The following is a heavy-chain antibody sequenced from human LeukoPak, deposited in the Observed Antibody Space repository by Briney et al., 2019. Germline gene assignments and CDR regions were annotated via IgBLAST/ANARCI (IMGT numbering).Heavy chain of an antibody. J-gene: IGHJ4*02. Sequence: GGPLRLSCAASGFTFSSYSMNWVRQAPGKGLEWVSSISSSSSYIYYADSVKGRFTISRDNAKNSLYLQMNSLRAEDTAVYYCARDSPAIAAAGTDYWGQGTLVTVSS. V-gene: IGHV3-21*01. CDR1: GFTFSSYS. CDR2: ISSSSSYI. CDR3: ARDSPAIAAAGTDY. D-gene: IGHD6-13*01.